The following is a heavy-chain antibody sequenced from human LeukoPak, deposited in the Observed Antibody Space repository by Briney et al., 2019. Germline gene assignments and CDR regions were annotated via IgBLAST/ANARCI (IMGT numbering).Heavy chain of an antibody. V-gene: IGHV3-23*01. D-gene: IGHD3-3*01. Sequence: PGGSLRLSCAASGFTFSSYAMSWVRQAPGKGLEWVSAISGSGGSTYYADSVKGRFTISRDNSKNTLYLQMNSLRAEDTAVYYCVKPGDRSITIFGVAPDYYMDVWGKGTTVTVSS. CDR3: VKPGDRSITIFGVAPDYYMDV. CDR1: GFTFSSYA. J-gene: IGHJ6*03. CDR2: ISGSGGST.